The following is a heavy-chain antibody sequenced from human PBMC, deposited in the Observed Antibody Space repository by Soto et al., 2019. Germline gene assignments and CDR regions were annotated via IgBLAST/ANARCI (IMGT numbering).Heavy chain of an antibody. V-gene: IGHV1-69*12. D-gene: IGHD5-18*01. CDR1: GGTFSSYA. J-gene: IGHJ6*02. CDR2: IIPIFGTA. CDR3: ARDTAMVSRYYGMDV. Sequence: QVQLVQSGAEVKKPGSSVKVSCKASGGTFSSYAISWVRQAPEQGLEWMGGIIPIFGTANYAQKFQGRVTITADESTSTAYMELSILRSEDTAVYYCARDTAMVSRYYGMDVWGQGTTVTVSS.